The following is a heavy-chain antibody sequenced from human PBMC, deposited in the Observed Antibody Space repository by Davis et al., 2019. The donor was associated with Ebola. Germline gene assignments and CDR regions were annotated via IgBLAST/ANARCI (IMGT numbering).Heavy chain of an antibody. V-gene: IGHV4-31*11. J-gene: IGHJ6*02. Sequence: SETLSLTCAVYGGSFSGYYWSWTRQHPGKGLEWIGYIYYSGSTYYNPSLKSRVTISVDTSKNQFSLKLSSVTAADTAVYYCARDRPAVVVPAAISYYYYGMDVWGQGTTVTVSS. CDR1: GGSFSGYY. CDR3: ARDRPAVVVPAAISYYYYGMDV. D-gene: IGHD2-2*01. CDR2: IYYSGST.